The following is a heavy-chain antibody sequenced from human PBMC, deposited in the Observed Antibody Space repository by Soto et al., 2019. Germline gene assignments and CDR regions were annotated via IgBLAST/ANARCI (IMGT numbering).Heavy chain of an antibody. V-gene: IGHV3-23*01. Sequence: EVQLLESGGGLVQPGGSLRLSCAASGFTFSSYAMSWVRQAPGKGLEWVSAISGSGGSTYYADSVKGRFTISRDNSKNTRYLQKNSLRAKDTAVYYCAKDRHYSNWYYGMDVWGQGTTVTVSS. CDR2: ISGSGGST. CDR3: AKDRHYSNWYYGMDV. D-gene: IGHD4-4*01. J-gene: IGHJ6*02. CDR1: GFTFSSYA.